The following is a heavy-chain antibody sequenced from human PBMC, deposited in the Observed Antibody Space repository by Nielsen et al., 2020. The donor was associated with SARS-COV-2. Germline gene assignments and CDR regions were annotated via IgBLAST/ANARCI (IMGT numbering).Heavy chain of an antibody. CDR3: AKVGGVTEDYYYGMDV. D-gene: IGHD3-16*01. Sequence: GGSLRLSCAASGFTFDDYAMHRVRQAPGKGLGWVSGLSWNSGSIGYADSVKGRFTISRDNAKNSLYLQMNSLRAEDTALYYCAKVGGVTEDYYYGMDVWGQGTTVTVSS. CDR1: GFTFDDYA. V-gene: IGHV3-9*01. J-gene: IGHJ6*02. CDR2: LSWNSGSI.